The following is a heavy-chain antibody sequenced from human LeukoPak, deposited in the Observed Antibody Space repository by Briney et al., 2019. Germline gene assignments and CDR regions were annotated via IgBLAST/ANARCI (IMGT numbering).Heavy chain of an antibody. CDR3: ARDKGGSSDSHYYMDV. CDR2: SSSSGSTK. J-gene: IGHJ6*03. CDR1: GFTFSDYY. D-gene: IGHD1-26*01. V-gene: IGHV3-11*01. Sequence: PGGFLRLSCGASGFTFSDYYMSWVRQAPGKGLEWVSYSSSSGSTKHYADSVKGRFTISRDNAKNSLYLQMNSLRAEDTAVYYCARDKGGSSDSHYYMDVWGKGTTVTVSS.